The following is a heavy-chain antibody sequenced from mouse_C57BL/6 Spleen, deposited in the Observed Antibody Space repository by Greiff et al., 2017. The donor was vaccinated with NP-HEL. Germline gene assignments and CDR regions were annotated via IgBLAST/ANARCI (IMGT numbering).Heavy chain of an antibody. CDR1: GFSFNTYA. D-gene: IGHD2-4*01. Sequence: EVQLVESGGGLVQPKGSLKLSCAASGFSFNTYAMNWVRQAPGKGLEWVARIRSKSNNYATYYADSVKDRLTISRDDSESMLYLQMNNLKTEDTAMYYCVGNYDGYYAMDYWGQGTSVTVSS. CDR3: VGNYDGYYAMDY. J-gene: IGHJ4*01. CDR2: IRSKSNNYAT. V-gene: IGHV10-1*01.